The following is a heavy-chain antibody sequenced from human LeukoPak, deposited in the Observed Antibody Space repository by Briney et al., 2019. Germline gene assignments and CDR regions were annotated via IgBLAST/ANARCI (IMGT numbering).Heavy chain of an antibody. CDR1: GFTFSSYT. J-gene: IGHJ4*02. D-gene: IGHD2-21*02. V-gene: IGHV3-30*04. CDR3: AKDSGAGDCAFDY. Sequence: GGSLRLSCAASGFTFSSYTMHWVRQAPGKGLDWVTVISYDGSNKYYADSVKGRFTISRDNSKNTVWLQMNSLRVEDTAMYYCAKDSGAGDCAFDYWGQGTLVTVSS. CDR2: ISYDGSNK.